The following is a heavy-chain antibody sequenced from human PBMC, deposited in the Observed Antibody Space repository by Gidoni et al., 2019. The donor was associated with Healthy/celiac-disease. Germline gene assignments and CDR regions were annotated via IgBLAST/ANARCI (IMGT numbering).Heavy chain of an antibody. CDR2: IYSGGST. D-gene: IGHD3-10*01. CDR3: ARLIGALNDAFDI. Sequence: EVQLVESGGGLVQPGGSLRLSCAASGFTVSSNYMSWVRQAPGKGLEWISVIYSGGSTYYADSVKGRFTISRDNSKNTLYLQMNSLRAEDTAVYYCARLIGALNDAFDIWGQGTMVTVSS. V-gene: IGHV3-66*02. J-gene: IGHJ3*02. CDR1: GFTVSSNY.